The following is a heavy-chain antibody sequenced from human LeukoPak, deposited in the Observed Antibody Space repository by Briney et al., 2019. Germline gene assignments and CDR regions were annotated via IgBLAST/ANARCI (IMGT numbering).Heavy chain of an antibody. J-gene: IGHJ4*02. V-gene: IGHV3-33*01. CDR1: GFTFSSYG. Sequence: PGGSLRLSCAASGFTFSSYGMHWVRQAPGKGLEWVAVIWYDGSNKYYADSVKGRFTISRDNSKNTLYLQVNSLRAEDTAVYYCARDPNYYYDSSGYPSGDYWGQGTLVTVSS. CDR2: IWYDGSNK. CDR3: ARDPNYYYDSSGYPSGDY. D-gene: IGHD3-22*01.